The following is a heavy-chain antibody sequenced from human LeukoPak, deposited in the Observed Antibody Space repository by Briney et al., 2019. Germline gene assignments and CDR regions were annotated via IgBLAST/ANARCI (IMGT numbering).Heavy chain of an antibody. CDR2: INSNGGST. Sequence: GGSLRLPCAASGFTFSSYAMSWVRQAPGKGLEWVSTINSNGGSTYYADSVKGRFTISRDNSMNTLSLQLSSLRAEDTAVYYCAKVGSVVIPAAIGGHYWGQGTLVTVSS. J-gene: IGHJ4*02. V-gene: IGHV3-23*01. D-gene: IGHD2-2*01. CDR1: GFTFSSYA. CDR3: AKVGSVVIPAAIGGHY.